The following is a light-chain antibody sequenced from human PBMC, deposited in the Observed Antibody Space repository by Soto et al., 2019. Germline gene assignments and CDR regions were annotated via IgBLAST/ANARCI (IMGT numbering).Light chain of an antibody. V-gene: IGKV3-20*01. CDR1: QSVRTS. CDR3: QQYGSSRT. J-gene: IGKJ1*01. Sequence: EIVLTQSPATLSLSPGERATLSCRASQSVRTSLAWYQQQPGQAPRLLIYDASNKATGIPARFSGSGSGTDFTLTISRLEPEDFAVYYCQQYGSSRTFGQGTKV. CDR2: DAS.